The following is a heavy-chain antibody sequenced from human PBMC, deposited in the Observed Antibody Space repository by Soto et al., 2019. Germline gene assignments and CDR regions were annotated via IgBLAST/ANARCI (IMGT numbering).Heavy chain of an antibody. D-gene: IGHD6-19*01. CDR1: GFTFSSYW. Sequence: GLSCAASGFTFSSYWMHWVRQAPGKGPVWVSRVKGDGSDTTYADSVKGRFTISRDNTKNTLYLQMNSLRPEDTAVYYCARAQWLADDAFDIWGHGTMVTV. CDR2: VKGDGSDT. V-gene: IGHV3-74*01. CDR3: ARAQWLADDAFDI. J-gene: IGHJ3*02.